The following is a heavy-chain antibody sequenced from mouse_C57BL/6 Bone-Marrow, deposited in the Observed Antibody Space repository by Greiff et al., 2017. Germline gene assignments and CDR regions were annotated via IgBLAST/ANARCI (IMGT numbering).Heavy chain of an antibody. CDR1: EYEFPSHD. D-gene: IGHD1-1*01. J-gene: IGHJ1*03. CDR3: ARQDYYGSSYRWYFDV. CDR2: INSDGGST. Sequence: EVHLVESGGGLVQPGESLKLSCESNEYEFPSHDMSWVRKTPEKRLELVAAINSDGGSTYYPDTMERRFIISRDNTKKTLYLQMSSLRSEDTALYYCARQDYYGSSYRWYFDVWGTGTTVTVSS. V-gene: IGHV5-2*01.